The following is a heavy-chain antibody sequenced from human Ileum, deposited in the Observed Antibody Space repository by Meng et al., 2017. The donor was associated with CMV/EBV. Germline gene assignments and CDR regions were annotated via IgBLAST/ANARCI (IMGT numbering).Heavy chain of an antibody. CDR1: GFTVSSNY. Sequence: GESLKISCAASGFTVSSNYMSWVRQAPGKGLEWVSVIYSGGSTYYADSVKGRFTIFRDNSKNTLYLQMNSLRAEDTAVYYCARDLPGFWSGYPRYGMDVWGQGTTVTVSS. D-gene: IGHD3-3*01. CDR3: ARDLPGFWSGYPRYGMDV. V-gene: IGHV3-66*02. J-gene: IGHJ6*02. CDR2: IYSGGST.